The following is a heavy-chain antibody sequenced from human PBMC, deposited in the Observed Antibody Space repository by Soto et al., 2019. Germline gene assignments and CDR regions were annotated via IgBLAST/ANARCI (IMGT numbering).Heavy chain of an antibody. CDR3: ARGGENYSDGGGFNWFDP. CDR1: GYTFTNYY. D-gene: IGHD3-22*01. J-gene: IGHJ5*02. CDR2: INPSGGAT. Sequence: VASVKVSCKASGYTFTNYYIHWVRQAPGQGLEWMGIINPSGGATSYAQKFQGRVTLTRDTSTSTVYMEVRSLRSEDTAIYFCARGGENYSDGGGFNWFDPWGPGTQVTVSS. V-gene: IGHV1-46*01.